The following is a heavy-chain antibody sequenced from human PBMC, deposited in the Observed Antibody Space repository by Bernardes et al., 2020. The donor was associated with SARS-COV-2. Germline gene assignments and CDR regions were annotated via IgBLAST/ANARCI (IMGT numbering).Heavy chain of an antibody. CDR3: ARPRSSGKVYSYSMDV. D-gene: IGHD6-13*01. J-gene: IGHJ6*02. Sequence: GESRKSSCQGSGYTVNTYWIAWVRQVPGKGLEWMGLVYPGDFDSKYSPSFQGRVTMSVEKSISTAYLQWHSLEASDTAMYYCARPRSSGKVYSYSMDVWGQGTPVTVSS. CDR2: VYPGDFDS. CDR1: GYTVNTYW. V-gene: IGHV5-51*01.